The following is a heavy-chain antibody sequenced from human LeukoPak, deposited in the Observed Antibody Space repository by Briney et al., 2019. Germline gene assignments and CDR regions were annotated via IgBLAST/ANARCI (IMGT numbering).Heavy chain of an antibody. D-gene: IGHD6-13*01. J-gene: IGHJ4*02. CDR2: ISAYNGNT. Sequence: ASVKVSCKASGYTFTNYGLNWVRQAPGLGLEWMGWISAYNGNTHYAQKFQGRVTMTTDTSTTTAYMELRSLRSDDTAVYYCAKEEEEQLVIYWGQGTLVAVSS. CDR3: AKEEEEQLVIY. CDR1: GYTFTNYG. V-gene: IGHV1-18*04.